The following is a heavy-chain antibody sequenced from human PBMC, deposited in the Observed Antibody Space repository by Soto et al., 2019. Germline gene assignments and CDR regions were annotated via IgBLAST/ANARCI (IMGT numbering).Heavy chain of an antibody. D-gene: IGHD6-13*01. J-gene: IGHJ4*02. V-gene: IGHV3-33*01. CDR3: ARVPALKSSSWLDY. CDR2: IWYDGSNK. Sequence: SLRLSCAASGFTFSSYGMHWVRQAPGKGLEWVAVIWYDGSNKYYADSVKGRFTISRDNSKNTLYLQMNSLRAEDTAVYYCARVPALKSSSWLDYWGQGTLVTVSS. CDR1: GFTFSSYG.